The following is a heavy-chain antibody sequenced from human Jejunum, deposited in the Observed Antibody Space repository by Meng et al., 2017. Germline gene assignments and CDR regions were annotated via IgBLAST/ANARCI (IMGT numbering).Heavy chain of an antibody. CDR3: ARGGGYNFDY. CDR2: IYYSGST. V-gene: IGHV4-59*01. Sequence: ESLKISCTVSGGSMRNEYWSWVRQTPGKGLEWIGYIYYSGSTNFNPSLKSRVTISLDTSKNEFSLKLTSVTAADTAVYYCARGGGYNFDYWGQGTLVTVSS. J-gene: IGHJ4*02. CDR1: GGSMRNEY. D-gene: IGHD3-22*01.